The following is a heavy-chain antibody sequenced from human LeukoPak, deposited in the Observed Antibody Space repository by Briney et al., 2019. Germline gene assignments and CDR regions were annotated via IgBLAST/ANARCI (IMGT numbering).Heavy chain of an antibody. CDR2: ISSSSSYI. V-gene: IGHV3-21*01. D-gene: IGHD2-15*01. CDR1: GFIFSNYS. Sequence: GGSLRLSCAASGFIFSNYSMNWVRQAPGKGLEWVSSISSSSSYIYYADSVKGRFTISRDNSKNTLYLQMNSLRAEDTAVYYCARAGDIVVVVAAILNWGQGTLVTVSS. CDR3: ARAGDIVVVVAAILN. J-gene: IGHJ4*02.